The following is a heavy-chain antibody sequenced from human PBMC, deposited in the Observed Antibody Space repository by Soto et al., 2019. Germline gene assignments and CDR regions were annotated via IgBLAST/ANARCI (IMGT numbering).Heavy chain of an antibody. Sequence: QVQLQESGPGLVKPSQTLSLTCTVSGGSISSGDYYWSWIRQPPGKGLEWIGYIYYSGSTYYNPSLKSRVTISVDTSKNQFSLKLSSVTAADTAVYYCARYIRGFAVVTGTFDYWGQGTLVTVSS. J-gene: IGHJ4*02. CDR3: ARYIRGFAVVTGTFDY. CDR1: GGSISSGDYY. CDR2: IYYSGST. D-gene: IGHD3-10*02. V-gene: IGHV4-30-4*01.